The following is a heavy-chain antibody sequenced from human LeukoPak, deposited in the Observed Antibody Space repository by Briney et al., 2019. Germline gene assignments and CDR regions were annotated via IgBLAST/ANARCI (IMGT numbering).Heavy chain of an antibody. D-gene: IGHD5-12*01. V-gene: IGHV3-30*03. Sequence: GLCLRPSGAEPGVAFSSYCMHWVRQAPGKGLEWVALISSDGNDKLYADSVKGRFTISRDDSKSTLYLQMNNLRAEDTAVYYCTTKVIRGNSGDDYDDWGQGTLVTVCS. J-gene: IGHJ4*02. CDR3: TTKVIRGNSGDDYDD. CDR1: GVAFSSYC. CDR2: ISSDGNDK.